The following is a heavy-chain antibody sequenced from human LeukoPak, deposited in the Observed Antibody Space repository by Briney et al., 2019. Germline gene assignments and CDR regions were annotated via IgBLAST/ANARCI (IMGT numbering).Heavy chain of an antibody. CDR3: AREISRFGI. CDR1: GFTVSSNY. CDR2: IYIGGST. V-gene: IGHV3-66*01. D-gene: IGHD3-16*01. J-gene: IGHJ4*02. Sequence: GGSLRLSCAASGFTVSSNYMSWVRQAPGKGLEWVSSIYIGGSTYYADSVKGRFTISRDNPNNTLYLQMHSLRAEDTAVYYCAREISRFGIWGQETLVTVSS.